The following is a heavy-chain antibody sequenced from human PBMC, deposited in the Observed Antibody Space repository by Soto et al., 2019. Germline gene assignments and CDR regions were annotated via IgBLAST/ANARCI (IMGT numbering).Heavy chain of an antibody. CDR3: ARDRVGLDY. V-gene: IGHV3-48*02. CDR2: ISTTRTTI. Sequence: EVQLVESGGGLVQPGGSRKLSCEASGFTFSNYNMNWVRQAPGKGLEWLAYISTTRTTIYYADSVKGRFTIARDNVKSSLYLYMNSLRDEATAVYYCARDRVGLDYWGQGTLVTVSS. J-gene: IGHJ4*02. CDR1: GFTFSNYN. D-gene: IGHD3-16*01.